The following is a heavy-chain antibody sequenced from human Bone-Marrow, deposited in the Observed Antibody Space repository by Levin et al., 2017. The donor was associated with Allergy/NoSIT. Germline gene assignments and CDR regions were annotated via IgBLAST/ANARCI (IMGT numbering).Heavy chain of an antibody. CDR3: AKDNNPRGALFFDL. CDR1: GFTISSNA. J-gene: IGHJ4*02. Sequence: GGSLRLSCAASGFTISSNAMNWVRQAPGKGLKWLSAISDSGGSTYYADSVKGRFTISRDNSKNTLYLQMNSLRAEDTAVYYCAKDNNPRGALFFDLWGQGTLVTVSS. D-gene: IGHD1-14*01. CDR2: ISDSGGST. V-gene: IGHV3-23*01.